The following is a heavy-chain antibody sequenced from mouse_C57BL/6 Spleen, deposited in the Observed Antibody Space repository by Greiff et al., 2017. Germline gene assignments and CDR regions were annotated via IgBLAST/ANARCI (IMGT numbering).Heavy chain of an antibody. V-gene: IGHV1-54*01. CDR2: INPGSGGT. CDR1: GYAFTNYL. Sequence: VQLQQSGAELVRPGTSVKVSCKASGYAFTNYLIEWVKQRPGQGLEWIGVINPGSGGTNYNEKFKGKATLTADKSSNTAYLQLSSLTSEDSAVYFCARSSGSSYEFAYWGQGTLVTVSA. CDR3: ARSSGSSYEFAY. D-gene: IGHD1-1*01. J-gene: IGHJ3*01.